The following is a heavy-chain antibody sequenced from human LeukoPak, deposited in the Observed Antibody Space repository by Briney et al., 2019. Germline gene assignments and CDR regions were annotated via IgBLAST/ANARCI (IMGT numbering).Heavy chain of an antibody. V-gene: IGHV1-2*02. J-gene: IGHJ4*02. CDR2: INAYSGDT. D-gene: IGHD3-22*01. CDR3: ARSSYDSSLRIDDF. Sequence: ASVKVSCKASGYTFTDYYMHWVRLAPGPGLECMGCINAYSGDTNYAQKFQGRVTMTRDTSISTAYMELSSLRSDDTAVYYCARSSYDSSLRIDDFWGRGTLVTVSS. CDR1: GYTFTDYY.